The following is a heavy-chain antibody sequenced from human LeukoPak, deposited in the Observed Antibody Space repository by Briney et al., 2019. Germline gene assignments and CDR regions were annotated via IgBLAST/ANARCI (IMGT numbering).Heavy chain of an antibody. V-gene: IGHV4-4*07. CDR3: ATRDIVVVPAAPSYYYYYMDV. CDR1: GGSISSNY. Sequence: SETLSLTCTVSGGSISSNYWSWIRQPAGKGLEWIGRIYTSGSTNYNPSLKSRVTMSVDTSKDQFSLKLSSVTAADTAVYYCATRDIVVVPAAPSYYYYYMDVWGKGTTVTVSS. J-gene: IGHJ6*03. CDR2: IYTSGST. D-gene: IGHD2-2*01.